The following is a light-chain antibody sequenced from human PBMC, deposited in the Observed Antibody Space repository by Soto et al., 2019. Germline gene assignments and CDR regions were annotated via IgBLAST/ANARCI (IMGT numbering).Light chain of an antibody. CDR1: QGIRND. Sequence: AIQLTQSPSSXSASVGDRVTITCRASQGIRNDLGWYQQKPGKAPKLLIYAASSLQSGVPSRFSGSASGTDFTLTISSLQPEDFATYYCLQDYSYPWTFGQGTKVDIK. CDR2: AAS. CDR3: LQDYSYPWT. V-gene: IGKV1-6*01. J-gene: IGKJ1*01.